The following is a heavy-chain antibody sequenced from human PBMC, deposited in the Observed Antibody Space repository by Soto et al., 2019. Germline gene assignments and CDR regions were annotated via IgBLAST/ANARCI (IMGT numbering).Heavy chain of an antibody. CDR3: AKSMVRGVYYYGMDV. Sequence: SETLSLTCTVSGGSISRYYPNLLRQPPGKGLEWIGYIYYSGSTNYNPSLKSRVTISVDTSKNQFSLKLSSVTAADTAVYYCAKSMVRGVYYYGMDVWGQGTTVTVSS. CDR1: GGSISRYY. CDR2: IYYSGST. V-gene: IGHV4-59*01. D-gene: IGHD3-10*01. J-gene: IGHJ6*02.